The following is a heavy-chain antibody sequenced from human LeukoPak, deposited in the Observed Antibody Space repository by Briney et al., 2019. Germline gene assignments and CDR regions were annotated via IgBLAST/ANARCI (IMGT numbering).Heavy chain of an antibody. CDR2: INTNTGNP. CDR3: ARVSRSRGEWLFDY. J-gene: IGHJ4*02. Sequence: ASVKVSCKASGYTFTSYAMNWVRQAPGQGLEWMGWINTNTGNPTYVQGFTGRFVFSLDTSVSTAYLQISSLKTEDTAVYYCARVSRSRGEWLFDYWGQGTLVSVSS. D-gene: IGHD3-3*01. V-gene: IGHV7-4-1*02. CDR1: GYTFTSYA.